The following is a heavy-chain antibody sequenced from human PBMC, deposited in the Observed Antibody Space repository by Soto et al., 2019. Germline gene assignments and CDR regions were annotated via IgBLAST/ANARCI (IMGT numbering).Heavy chain of an antibody. V-gene: IGHV3-23*01. CDR1: GFIFSNYD. D-gene: IGHD4-4*01. J-gene: IGHJ6*02. Sequence: VQLLESGGGLVQPGGSLRLSCAASGFIFSNYDMSWVRLAPGKGLEWVSVIGTSGGGTYYADSVKGRFTISRDNSKNAVYLQISSLRAEDTALYMCVRHAKLTSVTANVGYYYGLDIWGPGTTVTISS. CDR2: IGTSGGGT. CDR3: VRHAKLTSVTANVGYYYGLDI.